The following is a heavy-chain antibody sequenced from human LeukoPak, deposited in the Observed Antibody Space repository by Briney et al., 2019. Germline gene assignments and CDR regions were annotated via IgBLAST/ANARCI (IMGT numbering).Heavy chain of an antibody. V-gene: IGHV4-38-2*02. Sequence: PSETLSLTCTVSGYSISSGYYWGWIRQPPGKGLEWIGEIYHSGSTNYNPSLKSRVTISVDKSKNQFSLKLSSVTAADTAVYYCARARGWYDYWGQGTLVTVSS. CDR3: ARARGWYDY. J-gene: IGHJ4*02. CDR1: GYSISSGYY. D-gene: IGHD6-19*01. CDR2: IYHSGST.